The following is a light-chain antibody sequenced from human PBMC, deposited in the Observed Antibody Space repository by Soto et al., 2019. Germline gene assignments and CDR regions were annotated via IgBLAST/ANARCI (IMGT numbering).Light chain of an antibody. CDR2: GIS. CDR1: QRVGSNF. Sequence: ELALTQSPATLSVSPGEGATLSCRASQRVGSNFLAWYQQKPGQPPRLLIYGISTRAAGIPDRFSGSGSGTDFTLTISSLQSEDFAVYYCQHYNELPLTFGGGTKVDIK. CDR3: QHYNELPLT. J-gene: IGKJ4*01. V-gene: IGKV3D-15*01.